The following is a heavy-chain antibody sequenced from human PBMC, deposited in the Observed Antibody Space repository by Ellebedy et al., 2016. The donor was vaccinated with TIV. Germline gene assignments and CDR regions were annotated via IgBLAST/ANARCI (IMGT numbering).Heavy chain of an antibody. Sequence: SGPTLVKPTQTLTLTCTLSGFSLTTSGLCVSWIRQAPGKALEWLALISYDGEKRFSPSLKSKLTITEGTSKNQVVLTMTNMDPVDTATYYCAHLVTTMWAFDYWGQGTLVTVSS. CDR2: ISYDGEK. CDR3: AHLVTTMWAFDY. J-gene: IGHJ4*02. D-gene: IGHD4-17*01. V-gene: IGHV2-5*08. CDR1: GFSLTTSGLC.